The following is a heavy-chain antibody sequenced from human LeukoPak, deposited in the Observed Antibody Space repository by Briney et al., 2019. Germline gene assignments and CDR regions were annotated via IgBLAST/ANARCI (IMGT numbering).Heavy chain of an antibody. CDR1: GGSISSRSYY. CDR3: ARLGATICYFDY. Sequence: SETLSLTCNVSGGSISSRSYYWGWIRQPPGKGLEWIGSLSYTGSTFYNPSLKSRVTISVDTSKNQFSLQLSSVTAADTAVYYCARLGATICYFDYWGQGTLVTVSS. D-gene: IGHD5-12*01. CDR2: LSYTGST. V-gene: IGHV4-39*01. J-gene: IGHJ4*02.